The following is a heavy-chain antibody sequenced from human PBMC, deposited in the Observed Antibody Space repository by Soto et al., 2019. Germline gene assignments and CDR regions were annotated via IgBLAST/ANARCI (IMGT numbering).Heavy chain of an antibody. V-gene: IGHV3-23*01. CDR2: ISGSGGST. Sequence: PGGSLRLSCVVSGFTFNNYAMNWVRQAPGKGLEWVSGISGSGGSTYYADSVKGRFTISRDNSKNTLYLQMNSLRAEDTAVYYCAQWAWERLAVAGTGFDYWGQGTLVTVSS. D-gene: IGHD6-19*01. J-gene: IGHJ4*02. CDR1: GFTFNNYA. CDR3: AQWAWERLAVAGTGFDY.